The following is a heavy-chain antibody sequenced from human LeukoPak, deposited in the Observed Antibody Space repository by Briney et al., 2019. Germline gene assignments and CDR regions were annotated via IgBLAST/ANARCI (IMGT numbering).Heavy chain of an antibody. CDR1: VGTFSSYA. V-gene: IGHV1-69*06. J-gene: IGHJ5*02. D-gene: IGHD2-2*01. CDR2: IIPIFGTA. CDR3: ASLGQHCSSTSCYDGKRFDP. Sequence: SVKVSCKASVGTFSSYAISWVRQAPGQGLEWMGRIIPIFGTANYAQKFQGRVTITADKSTSTAYMELSSLRSEDTAVYYCASLGQHCSSTSCYDGKRFDPWGQGTLVTVSS.